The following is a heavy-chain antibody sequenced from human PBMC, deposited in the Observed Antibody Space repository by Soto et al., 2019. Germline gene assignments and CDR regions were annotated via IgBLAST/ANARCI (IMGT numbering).Heavy chain of an antibody. CDR3: ARNPMVRGADYYYYYGMDV. D-gene: IGHD3-10*01. CDR2: IYYSGST. CDR1: GGSISSGGYY. Sequence: PSETLSLTCTVSGGSISSGGYYWSWIRQHPGKGLEWIGYIYYSGSTNYNPSLKSRVTISVDMSKNQFSLRLSSVTAADTAVYYCARNPMVRGADYYYYYGMDVWGQGTTVTVSS. V-gene: IGHV4-61*08. J-gene: IGHJ6*02.